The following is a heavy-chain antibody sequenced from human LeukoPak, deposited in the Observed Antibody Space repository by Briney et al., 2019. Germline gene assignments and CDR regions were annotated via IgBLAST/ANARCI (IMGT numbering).Heavy chain of an antibody. J-gene: IGHJ4*02. CDR3: ARDPVSGWYGVDY. V-gene: IGHV4-61*02. CDR2: IYTSGST. Sequence: PSQTLSLTCTVSGGSISSGSYYWSWIRQPAGKGLEWIGRIYTSGSTNYNPSLKSRVTISVDTSKNQFSLKLSSVTAADTAVYYCARDPVSGWYGVDYWGQGTLVTVSS. D-gene: IGHD6-19*01. CDR1: GGSISSGSYY.